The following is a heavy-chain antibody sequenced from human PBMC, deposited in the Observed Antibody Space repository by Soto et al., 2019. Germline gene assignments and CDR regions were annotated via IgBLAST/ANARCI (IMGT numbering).Heavy chain of an antibody. J-gene: IGHJ4*02. V-gene: IGHV3-9*01. D-gene: IGHD3-10*01. CDR1: GFTFEDYA. CDR2: ISWNSGSI. Sequence: EVQLVESGGGLVQPGRSLRLSCTASGFTFEDYAMHWVRQVPGKGLEWVGSISWNSGSILYGDSVRGRFTISRDNAKNSLYLQMYSLRNEDTALYYCAKDITHGSGNSFLGGYFDSWGQGALVTVSS. CDR3: AKDITHGSGNSFLGGYFDS.